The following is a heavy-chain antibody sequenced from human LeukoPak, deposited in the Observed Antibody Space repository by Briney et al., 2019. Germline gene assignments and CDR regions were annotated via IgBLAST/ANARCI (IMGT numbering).Heavy chain of an antibody. CDR1: GFTFSSYG. Sequence: PGRSLTLSCAASGFTFSSYGMHWVRQPPGKGLEWVAVISYDGSNKYYADSGKGRFTISRDNSKNTLSLQMNSLRAEDTAVYYCAKDLWVFGVVIPGPWGKGTLVTVSS. V-gene: IGHV3-30*18. CDR3: AKDLWVFGVVIPGP. D-gene: IGHD3-3*01. J-gene: IGHJ5*02. CDR2: ISYDGSNK.